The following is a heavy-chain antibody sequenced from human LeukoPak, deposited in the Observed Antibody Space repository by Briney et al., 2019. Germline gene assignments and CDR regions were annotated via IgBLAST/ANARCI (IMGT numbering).Heavy chain of an antibody. CDR3: AREGLRRPSGFDY. D-gene: IGHD4-17*01. Sequence: AASVKASCKASGGTFSSYAISWVRQAPGQGLEWMGGIIPIFGTANYAQKFQGRVTITADKSTSTAYMELSSLRSEDTAVYYCAREGLRRPSGFDYWGQGTLVAVSS. J-gene: IGHJ4*02. V-gene: IGHV1-69*06. CDR2: IIPIFGTA. CDR1: GGTFSSYA.